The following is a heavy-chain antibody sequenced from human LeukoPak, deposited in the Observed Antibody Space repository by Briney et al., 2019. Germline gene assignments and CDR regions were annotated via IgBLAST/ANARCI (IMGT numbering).Heavy chain of an antibody. J-gene: IGHJ4*02. V-gene: IGHV1-69*05. CDR2: IIPIFGTA. D-gene: IGHD3-22*01. Sequence: ASVKVSCKASGGTFSSYAISWVRRAPGQGLEWMGGIIPIFGTANYAQKFQGRVTITTDESTSTAYMELSSLRSEDTAVYYCARGYDSSGYYNYYFDYWGQGTLVTVSS. CDR1: GGTFSSYA. CDR3: ARGYDSSGYYNYYFDY.